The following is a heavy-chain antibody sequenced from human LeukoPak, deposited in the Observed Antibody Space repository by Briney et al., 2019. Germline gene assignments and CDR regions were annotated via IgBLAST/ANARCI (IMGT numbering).Heavy chain of an antibody. CDR1: GGTFSNYA. J-gene: IGHJ5*02. CDR2: FLPMLGLA. Sequence: SVKVSCKASGGTFSNYAISWVRQATGQGLEWMGRFLPMLGLAHYTQWFQGRVTITADKSTSTAYMALSSLRSEDTAVYYCARAFGGYNTPGWLDPWGQGTLVTVSS. D-gene: IGHD5-24*01. CDR3: ARAFGGYNTPGWLDP. V-gene: IGHV1-69*04.